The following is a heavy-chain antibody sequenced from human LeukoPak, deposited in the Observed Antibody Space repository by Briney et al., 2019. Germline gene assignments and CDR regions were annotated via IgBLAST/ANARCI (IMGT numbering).Heavy chain of an antibody. CDR2: ISGYNGNT. V-gene: IGHV1-18*01. CDR1: GYTFTSYG. J-gene: IGHJ3*02. CDR3: ARRRGRYSGDAFDI. Sequence: ASVKVSCKASGYTFTSYGISWVRQAPGQGLEWMGWISGYNGNTNYAEKFQGRVTMTTDTSTSTAYMEVRSLRSDDTAVYYCARRRGRYSGDAFDIWGQGTMVTVSS. D-gene: IGHD1-26*01.